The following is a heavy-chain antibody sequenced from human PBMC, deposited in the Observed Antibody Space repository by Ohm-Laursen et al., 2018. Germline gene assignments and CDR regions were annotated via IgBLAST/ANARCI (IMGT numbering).Heavy chain of an antibody. J-gene: IGHJ6*02. CDR3: TRLGRTPNPTVTTSSLVFYYYGMDV. D-gene: IGHD4-17*01. CDR2: IRSKANSYAT. CDR1: GFTFSGSA. Sequence: SLRLSCTASGFTFSGSAMHWVRQASGKGLEWVGRIRSKANSYATAYAASVKGRFTISRDDSKNTAYLQMNSLKTEDTAVYYCTRLGRTPNPTVTTSSLVFYYYGMDVWGQGTTVTVSS. V-gene: IGHV3-73*01.